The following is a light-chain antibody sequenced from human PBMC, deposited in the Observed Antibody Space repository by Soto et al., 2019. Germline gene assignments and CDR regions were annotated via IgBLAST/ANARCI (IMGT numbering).Light chain of an antibody. Sequence: DIQMTQSPSTLSASVGDRVTITCRASQSISSWLAWYQQKPVKAPKLLIYKASSLESGVPSRFSGSGSGTEFTLTISSLQPDDFANYYCQHYNSYSHTFGQGTKLEIK. J-gene: IGKJ2*01. V-gene: IGKV1-5*03. CDR2: KAS. CDR1: QSISSW. CDR3: QHYNSYSHT.